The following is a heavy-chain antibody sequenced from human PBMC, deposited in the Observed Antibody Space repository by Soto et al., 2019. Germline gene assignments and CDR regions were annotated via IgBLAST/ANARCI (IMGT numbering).Heavy chain of an antibody. CDR3: AADLYDSSGYSIAAYYYYGMDV. Sequence: SVKVSCKASGFTFTSSAVQWVRQARGQRLEWIGWIVVGSGNTNYAQKFQERVTITRDMSTSTAYMELSSLRSEDTAVYYCAADLYDSSGYSIAAYYYYGMDVWGQGTTVTVSS. J-gene: IGHJ6*02. CDR2: IVVGSGNT. D-gene: IGHD3-22*01. V-gene: IGHV1-58*01. CDR1: GFTFTSSA.